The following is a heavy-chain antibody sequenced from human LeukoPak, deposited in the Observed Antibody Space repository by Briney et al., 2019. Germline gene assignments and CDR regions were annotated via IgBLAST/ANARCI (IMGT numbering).Heavy chain of an antibody. CDR3: ARDTTMVRGGGIGY. J-gene: IGHJ4*02. CDR2: ISAYNGNT. CDR1: GYTFTSYG. Sequence: GASVKVSCKASGYTFTSYGITWVRQAPGQGLEWMGWISAYNGNTNYAQKLQGRVTMTTDTSTSTAYMELRSLRSDDTAVYYCARDTTMVRGGGIGYWGQGTLVTVSS. D-gene: IGHD3-10*01. V-gene: IGHV1-18*01.